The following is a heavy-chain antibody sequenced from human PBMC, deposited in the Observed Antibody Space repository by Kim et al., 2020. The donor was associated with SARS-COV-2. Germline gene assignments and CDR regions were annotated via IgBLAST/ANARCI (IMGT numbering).Heavy chain of an antibody. D-gene: IGHD4-4*01. Sequence: SETLSLTCAVYGGSFSGYYWSWIRQPPGKGLEWIGEINHSGSTNYNPSLKSRVTISVDTSKNQFSLKLSSVTAADTAVYYCASLTTSANWVYYYGMDVWGQGTTVTVSS. J-gene: IGHJ6*02. V-gene: IGHV4-34*01. CDR1: GGSFSGYY. CDR2: INHSGST. CDR3: ASLTTSANWVYYYGMDV.